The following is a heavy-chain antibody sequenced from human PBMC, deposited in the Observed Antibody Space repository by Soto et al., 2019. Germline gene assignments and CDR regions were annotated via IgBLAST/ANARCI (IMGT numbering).Heavy chain of an antibody. V-gene: IGHV1-18*01. CDR3: ARGRYGDY. J-gene: IGHJ4*02. D-gene: IGHD1-1*01. CDR1: GYAFTTYG. Sequence: QVHLVQSGAEVKKPGASVKVSCKGSGYAFTTYGITWVRQAPGQGLEWMGWISAHNGNTNYAQKLQGSVTATRATSTSTAYMELRRLRSDDTAVYYCARGRYGDYWGQGALVTVSS. CDR2: ISAHNGNT.